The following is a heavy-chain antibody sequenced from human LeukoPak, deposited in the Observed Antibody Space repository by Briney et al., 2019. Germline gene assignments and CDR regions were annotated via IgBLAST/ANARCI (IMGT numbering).Heavy chain of an antibody. V-gene: IGHV4-34*01. J-gene: IGHJ4*02. CDR2: INHSGST. D-gene: IGHD6-13*01. CDR3: ARGKRGYSSSWYDY. Sequence: SETLSLTCAVYGVSFSGYYWSWLRQPPGKGLEWIGEINHSGSTNYNPSLMSRVTISADTSKNQFSLKLSSVTVADTAVYYCARGKRGYSSSWYDYWGQGTLVTVSS. CDR1: GVSFSGYY.